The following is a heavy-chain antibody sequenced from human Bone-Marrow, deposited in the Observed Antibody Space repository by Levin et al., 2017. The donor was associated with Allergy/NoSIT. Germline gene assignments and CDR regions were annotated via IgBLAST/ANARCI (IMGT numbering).Heavy chain of an antibody. D-gene: IGHD2-15*01. CDR1: GFSFSGYE. CDR3: TRVAVAGPPWWFDS. Sequence: GGSLRLSCAASGFSFSGYEMNWVRQAPGKGLQWVAYISGNGGAIYYADSVKGRFTISRDNAKKSLYLQMNSLRGEAPAFYFCTRVAVAGPPWWFDSWGPGTLVTVSS. CDR2: ISGNGGAI. V-gene: IGHV3-48*03. J-gene: IGHJ5*01.